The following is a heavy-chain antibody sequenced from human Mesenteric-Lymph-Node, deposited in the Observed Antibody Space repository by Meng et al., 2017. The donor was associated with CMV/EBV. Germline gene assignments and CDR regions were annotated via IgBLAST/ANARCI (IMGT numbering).Heavy chain of an antibody. CDR1: GGSISSYY. J-gene: IGHJ6*02. Sequence: ESLKISCTVSGGSISSYYWSWIRQPPGKGLEWIGYIYYSGSTNYNPSLKSRVTISVDTSKNQFSLKLSSVTAADTAVYYCARLFVPRPYYYGMDVWGQGTTVTVSS. V-gene: IGHV4-59*01. D-gene: IGHD2-8*01. CDR3: ARLFVPRPYYYGMDV. CDR2: IYYSGST.